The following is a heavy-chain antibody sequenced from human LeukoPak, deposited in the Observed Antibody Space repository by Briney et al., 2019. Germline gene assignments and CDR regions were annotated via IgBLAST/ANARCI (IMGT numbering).Heavy chain of an antibody. J-gene: IGHJ4*02. V-gene: IGHV3-21*01. CDR3: ASQDSSSWYFL. D-gene: IGHD6-13*01. CDR1: GFTFSYYS. CDR2: ISSGSSYI. Sequence: GGSLRLSCAASGFTFSYYSMNWVRQAPGKGLEWVSSISSGSSYIYYADSVKGRFTISRDNAKNSLYLQMNSLRAEDTAVYYCASQDSSSWYFLWGLGTLVTVSS.